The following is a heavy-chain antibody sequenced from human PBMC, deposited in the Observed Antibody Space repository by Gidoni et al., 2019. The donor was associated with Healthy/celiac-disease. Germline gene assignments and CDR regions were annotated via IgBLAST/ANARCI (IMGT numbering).Heavy chain of an antibody. CDR1: GFSLSTSGVG. V-gene: IGHV2-5*02. D-gene: IGHD2-2*01. Sequence: QITLKESGPTLVKPTQTLTLTCTFSGFSLSTSGVGVGWIRQPPGKALEWLALIYWDDDKRYSPSLKSRLTITKDTSKNQVVLTMTNMDPVDTATYYCARHPPGYCSSTSCYGDYFDYWGQGTLVTVSS. J-gene: IGHJ4*02. CDR2: IYWDDDK. CDR3: ARHPPGYCSSTSCYGDYFDY.